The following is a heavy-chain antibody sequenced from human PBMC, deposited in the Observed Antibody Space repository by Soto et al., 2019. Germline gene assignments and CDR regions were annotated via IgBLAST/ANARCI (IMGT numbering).Heavy chain of an antibody. CDR2: IIPIFGTA. V-gene: IGHV1-69*01. J-gene: IGHJ5*02. CDR1: GGTFSSYA. Sequence: QVQLVQSGAEVKKPGSSVKVSCKASGGTFSSYAISWVRQAPGQGLEWMGGIIPIFGTANYAQKCQGRVTITADESTSTADMELSSLRSEDTAVYYCARAPYYDSSGYYPNWFDPWGQGTLVTVSS. CDR3: ARAPYYDSSGYYPNWFDP. D-gene: IGHD3-22*01.